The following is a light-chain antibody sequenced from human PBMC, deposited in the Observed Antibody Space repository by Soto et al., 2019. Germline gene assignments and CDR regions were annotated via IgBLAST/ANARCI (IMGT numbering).Light chain of an antibody. V-gene: IGLV2-8*01. J-gene: IGLJ1*01. Sequence: QSVLTQPPSASGSPGQSVTISCTGTSSDVGKYDYVSWFQHHPGKAPKLIIYEVSKRPSGVPDRFSGSKSGSTASLTVSGLQADDEADYFCCSSAPESTYVFGSGTNVTVL. CDR1: SSDVGKYDY. CDR2: EVS. CDR3: CSSAPESTYV.